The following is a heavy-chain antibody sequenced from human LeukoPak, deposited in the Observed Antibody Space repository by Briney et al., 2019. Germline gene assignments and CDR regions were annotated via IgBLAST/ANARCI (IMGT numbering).Heavy chain of an antibody. CDR2: ISSSSSYI. Sequence: PGGSLRLSCAASGFTFSSYSMNWVRQVPGKGLEWVSSISSSSSYIYYANSMKGRFTISRDNAKNSLYLQMNSLRAEDTAVYYCAGPRGNWYIFDYWGQGTLVTVSS. J-gene: IGHJ4*02. V-gene: IGHV3-21*01. CDR1: GFTFSSYS. CDR3: AGPRGNWYIFDY. D-gene: IGHD1-1*01.